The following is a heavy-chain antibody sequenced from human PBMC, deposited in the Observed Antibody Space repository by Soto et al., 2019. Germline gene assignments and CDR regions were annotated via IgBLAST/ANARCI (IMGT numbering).Heavy chain of an antibody. D-gene: IGHD3-3*01. CDR2: ISWNSGTI. CDR3: AKSIFGVLIIGAYFDS. J-gene: IGHJ4*02. Sequence: EVQLVESGGGLEQPGRSLRLSCAASGFTFDDYAMHWVRQAPGKGLEWVSGISWNSGTIGYAESVKGRFTISRDNAKNSLYLQMNSLRAEDTALYYCAKSIFGVLIIGAYFDSWGQGTLVTVSS. CDR1: GFTFDDYA. V-gene: IGHV3-9*01.